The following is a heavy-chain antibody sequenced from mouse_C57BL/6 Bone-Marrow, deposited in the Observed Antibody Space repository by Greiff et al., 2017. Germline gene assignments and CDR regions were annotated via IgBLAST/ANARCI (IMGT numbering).Heavy chain of an antibody. CDR3: ARHRSYYAMDY. CDR1: GFTFSSYG. D-gene: IGHD1-1*01. J-gene: IGHJ4*01. CDR2: ISSGGSYT. V-gene: IGHV5-6*01. Sequence: EVQLQESGGDLVKPGGSLKLSCAASGFTFSSYGMSWVRQTPDKRLEWVATISSGGSYTYYPDSVKGRFTISRDNAKNTRYLQMSSLKSEDTAMYYCARHRSYYAMDYWGQGTSVTVSS.